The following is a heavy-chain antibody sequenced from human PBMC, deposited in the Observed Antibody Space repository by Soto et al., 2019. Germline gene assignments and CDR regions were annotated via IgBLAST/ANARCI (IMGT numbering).Heavy chain of an antibody. CDR2: IHYSGST. V-gene: IGHV4-39*01. J-gene: IGHJ4*02. Sequence: SETLSLTCTVSGGSISSYYWGWIRQPPGKGLEWIGSIHYSGSTYYNPSLKSRVTTSVDTSKNQFSLKLSSVTDADTAVYYCARQVYDILTGHFDYWGQGTLVTVSS. CDR1: GGSISSYY. CDR3: ARQVYDILTGHFDY. D-gene: IGHD3-9*01.